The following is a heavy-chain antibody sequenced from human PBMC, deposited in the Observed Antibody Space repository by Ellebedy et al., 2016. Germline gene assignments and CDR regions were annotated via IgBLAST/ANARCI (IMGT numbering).Heavy chain of an antibody. D-gene: IGHD3-3*01. CDR1: GGSISSYY. V-gene: IGHV4-59*01. Sequence: SETLSLTCTVSGGSISSYYWSWIRQPPGKGLEWIGYIYYSGSTNYNPSLKSRVTISVDTSKNQFSLKLSSVTAADTAVYYCARSGHDFWSGFGYYYYGMDVWGQGTTVTVSS. CDR2: IYYSGST. CDR3: ARSGHDFWSGFGYYYYGMDV. J-gene: IGHJ6*02.